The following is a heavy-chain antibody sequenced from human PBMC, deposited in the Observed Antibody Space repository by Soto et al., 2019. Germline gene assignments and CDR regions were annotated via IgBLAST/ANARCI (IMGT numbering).Heavy chain of an antibody. Sequence: EVQLVESGGGLVQPGGSLRLSCAASGFTFSSYWMHWVRQAPGKGLVWVSRINSDGSSTSYADSVKGRFTISRDNAKNTLYLQMNSLRAEDTAVYYCAREFPSSTGEQPSLPFDYWGQGTLVTVSS. CDR1: GFTFSSYW. CDR2: INSDGSST. CDR3: AREFPSSTGEQPSLPFDY. V-gene: IGHV3-74*01. J-gene: IGHJ4*02. D-gene: IGHD2-2*01.